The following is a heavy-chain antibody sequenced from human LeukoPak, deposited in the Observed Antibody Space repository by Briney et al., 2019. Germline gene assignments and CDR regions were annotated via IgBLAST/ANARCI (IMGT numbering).Heavy chain of an antibody. D-gene: IGHD5-18*01. CDR3: ARGRDTAMVYGGLFDY. V-gene: IGHV3-30-3*01. J-gene: IGHJ4*02. Sequence: GGSLRLSCAASGFTLSSYAMHWVRQAPGKGLEWVAVISYDGSNKYYADSVKGRFTISRDNSKNTLYLQMNSLRAEDTAVYYCARGRDTAMVYGGLFDYWGQGTLVTVSS. CDR2: ISYDGSNK. CDR1: GFTLSSYA.